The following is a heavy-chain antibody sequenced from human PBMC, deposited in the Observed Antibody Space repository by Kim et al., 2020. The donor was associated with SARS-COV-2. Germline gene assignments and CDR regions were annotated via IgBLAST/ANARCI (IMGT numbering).Heavy chain of an antibody. CDR3: ARDNGGDPGL. CDR2: ISSSSTI. D-gene: IGHD3-16*01. V-gene: IGHV3-48*02. CDR1: GFTFSSYS. Sequence: GGSLRLSCAASGFTFSSYSMNWVRQAPGKGLEWVSYISSSSTIYYADSVKGRFTISRDNAKNSLYLQMNSLRDEDTAVYYCARDNGGDPGLWGQGTLVT. J-gene: IGHJ4*02.